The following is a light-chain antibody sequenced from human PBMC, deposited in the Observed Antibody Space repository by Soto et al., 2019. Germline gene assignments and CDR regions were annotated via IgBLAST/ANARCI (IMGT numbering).Light chain of an antibody. J-gene: IGLJ1*01. CDR2: EDT. CDR1: SSNVGRYNL. Sequence: QSVLTQPASVSGSPGQSISVSCTGTSSNVGRYNLVSWYQQHPGKAPKLIIYEDTKRPSGVSNRFSGSKSGNTACLAISGLQAEDEADYYCSSYTSSSTLFGTGTKVSAL. V-gene: IGLV2-14*02. CDR3: SSYTSSSTL.